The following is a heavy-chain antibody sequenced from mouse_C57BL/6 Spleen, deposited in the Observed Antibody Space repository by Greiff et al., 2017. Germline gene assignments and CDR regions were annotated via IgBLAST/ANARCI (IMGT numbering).Heavy chain of an antibody. CDR2: ISSGSSTI. V-gene: IGHV5-17*01. CDR1: GFTFSDYG. Sequence: EVKLMESGGGLVKPGGSLKLSCAASGFTFSDYGMHWVRQAPEKGLEWVAYISSGSSTIYYADTVKGRFTISRDNAKNTLFLQMTSLRSEDTAMYYCARPRDYDLFDYWGQGTLVTVSA. J-gene: IGHJ3*01. D-gene: IGHD2-4*01. CDR3: ARPRDYDLFDY.